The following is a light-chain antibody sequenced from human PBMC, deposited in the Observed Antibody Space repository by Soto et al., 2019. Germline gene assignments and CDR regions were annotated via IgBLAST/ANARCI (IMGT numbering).Light chain of an antibody. J-gene: IGKJ2*01. CDR1: QDISNY. Sequence: DILMTQSPSSLSASVGDRVTITCQASQDISNYLNWYQQKPGKAPKLLIYDASNLETGVPSRFSGSGSGTDFTLTISSLQPEDIATYYCQQYDNLPLTLCHGTKLEIK. V-gene: IGKV1-33*01. CDR3: QQYDNLPLT. CDR2: DAS.